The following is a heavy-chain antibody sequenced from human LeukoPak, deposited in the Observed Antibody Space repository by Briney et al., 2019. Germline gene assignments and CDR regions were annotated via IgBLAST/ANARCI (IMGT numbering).Heavy chain of an antibody. D-gene: IGHD2-8*01. V-gene: IGHV3-23*01. Sequence: PGGLLRLSCAASGFTFSRYAVSWVRRAPGMGVEEGSTIRDPGATTYDAFSVKGRFTISRDNSRSTLYLQMNSRRAEDTALYYCAKDTSIGRYCTNGVCAAFDYWGQGTLVTVSS. J-gene: IGHJ4*02. CDR1: GFTFSRYA. CDR3: AKDTSIGRYCTNGVCAAFDY. CDR2: IRDPGATT.